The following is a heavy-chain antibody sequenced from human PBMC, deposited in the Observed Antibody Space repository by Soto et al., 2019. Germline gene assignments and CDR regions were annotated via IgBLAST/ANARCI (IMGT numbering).Heavy chain of an antibody. D-gene: IGHD6-6*01. Sequence: SETLSLTCTLPAGSIDSDAYYWSWIRQPPGKGLEWIEHSYYSGRTYYNPTLESRLTISLDTSKNQFSLRLRFVNASDTAVYYCARDRSNSPDYFDYWGQGTLVTVSS. J-gene: IGHJ4*02. CDR1: AGSIDSDAYY. V-gene: IGHV4-30-4*01. CDR3: ARDRSNSPDYFDY. CDR2: SYYSGRT.